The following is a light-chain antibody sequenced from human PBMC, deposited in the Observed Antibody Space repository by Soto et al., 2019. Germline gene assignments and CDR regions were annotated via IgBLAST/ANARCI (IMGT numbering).Light chain of an antibody. Sequence: DIQLTQSPSTLSASVGDRVIITCRASQTIGTWLAWYQEKPGKATKLLIYTASTLERGVPSRFSGSGSGTEFTLTISNLQPEDFATYYCQMYNTYSQTFGQGTKLDI. CDR3: QMYNTYSQT. CDR2: TAS. CDR1: QTIGTW. J-gene: IGKJ2*01. V-gene: IGKV1-5*03.